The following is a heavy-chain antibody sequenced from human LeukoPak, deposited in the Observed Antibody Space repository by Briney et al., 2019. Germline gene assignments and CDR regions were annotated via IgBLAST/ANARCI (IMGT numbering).Heavy chain of an antibody. V-gene: IGHV4-31*03. CDR2: IYYSGST. D-gene: IGHD6-19*01. J-gene: IGHJ6*02. CDR1: GDSISSGGYY. Sequence: VQPSETLSLTCTVSGDSISSGGYYWSWIRQHPGKGLEWIGYIYYSGSTYYNPSLKSRVTISVDTSKNQFSLKLSFVTAADTAVYYCARDPASRQWLGNYYGMDVWGQGTTVTVSS. CDR3: ARDPASRQWLGNYYGMDV.